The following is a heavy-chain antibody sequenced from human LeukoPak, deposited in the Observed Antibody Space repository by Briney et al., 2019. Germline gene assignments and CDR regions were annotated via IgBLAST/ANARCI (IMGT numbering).Heavy chain of an antibody. CDR2: IYYSGTT. Sequence: EPSETLSLTCAVSGGSFSGYYWTWIRQSPGKGLEWIGYIYYSGTTNYNPSLKSRVTISVDTSKNQFSLKLSSVTAADTAVYYCARGVYIAAAQYGYWGQGTLVTVSS. CDR1: GGSFSGYY. V-gene: IGHV4-59*01. J-gene: IGHJ4*02. D-gene: IGHD6-13*01. CDR3: ARGVYIAAAQYGY.